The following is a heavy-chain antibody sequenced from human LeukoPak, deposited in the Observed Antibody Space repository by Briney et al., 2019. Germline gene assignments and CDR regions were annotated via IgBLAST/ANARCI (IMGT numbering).Heavy chain of an antibody. CDR2: IYSGGNT. D-gene: IGHD3-3*01. J-gene: IGHJ4*02. CDR3: ARVQAIFQNFDY. Sequence: PGGSLRLSCAASGFTVNSNYMTWVRQAPGKGLEWVSVIYSGGNTYYADSVKGRFTISRDNSKNALYLQMNSLRAEDTAVYYCARVQAIFQNFDYWGQGTLVTVAS. V-gene: IGHV3-66*01. CDR1: GFTVNSNY.